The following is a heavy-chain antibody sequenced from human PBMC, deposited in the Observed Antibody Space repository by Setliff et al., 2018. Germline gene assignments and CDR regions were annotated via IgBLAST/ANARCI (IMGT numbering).Heavy chain of an antibody. CDR1: GGSFSDYY. CDR3: ARGRMRGSCSGPSCTYDPFDI. Sequence: TSETLSLTCTVYGGSFSDYYWGWVRQPPGKGLEWIGEINHSGSTNYIPSLKSRLTISVDTSKSQFSLILRSVTAADTAVYYCARGRMRGSCSGPSCTYDPFDIWGQGTPVTVSS. V-gene: IGHV4-34*01. J-gene: IGHJ3*02. CDR2: INHSGST. D-gene: IGHD2-2*01.